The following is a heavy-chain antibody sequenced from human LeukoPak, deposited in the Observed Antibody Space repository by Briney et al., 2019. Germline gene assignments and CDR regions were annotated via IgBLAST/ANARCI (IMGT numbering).Heavy chain of an antibody. J-gene: IGHJ5*02. CDR2: IHYSGST. Sequence: SETLSLTCTVSGGSISSYYWSWIRQPPGKGLEWIGYIHYSGSTNYNPSLKSRVTISVDTSKNQFSLKLSSVTAADTAVYYCARGDYYGSGRLGSWGQGTLVTVSS. D-gene: IGHD3-10*01. CDR3: ARGDYYGSGRLGS. V-gene: IGHV4-59*01. CDR1: GGSISSYY.